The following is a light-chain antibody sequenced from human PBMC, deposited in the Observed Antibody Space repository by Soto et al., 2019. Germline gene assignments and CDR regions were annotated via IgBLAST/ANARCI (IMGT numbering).Light chain of an antibody. CDR3: HQSDSTPYT. CDR2: DAS. Sequence: DIQMTQSPSSLSASVGDRVTITCRASQTISTYLNWYQQKPGKAPRLLIYDASSLLSGVPSRFSGSGYGTDFTLTSASLQPEDFSADYCHQSDSTPYTFGQGTKVEI. J-gene: IGKJ2*01. V-gene: IGKV1-39*01. CDR1: QTISTY.